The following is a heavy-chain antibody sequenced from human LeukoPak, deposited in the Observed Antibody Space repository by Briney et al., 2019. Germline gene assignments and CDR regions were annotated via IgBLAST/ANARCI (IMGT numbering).Heavy chain of an antibody. D-gene: IGHD3-10*01. CDR1: GYTFTSYD. J-gene: IGHJ6*01. CDR3: ARVGEISDLDYGMDV. Sequence: ASVKVSCKASGYTFTSYDINWVRQATGQGLEWMGWMNPNSGNTGYAQKFQGRVTMTRNTSISTAYMELSSLRSEDTAVYYYARVGEISDLDYGMDVWGQGTTVTVSS. CDR2: MNPNSGNT. V-gene: IGHV1-8*01.